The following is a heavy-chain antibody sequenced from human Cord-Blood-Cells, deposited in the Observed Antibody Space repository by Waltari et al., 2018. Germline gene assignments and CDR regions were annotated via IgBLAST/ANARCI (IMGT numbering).Heavy chain of an antibody. CDR2: IIPIFGTA. V-gene: IGHV1-69*12. CDR3: ASGIQLWYGGY. D-gene: IGHD5-18*01. J-gene: IGHJ4*02. Sequence: QVQLVQSGAEVKKPGSSVQVSCKAPGGNFSSYAIRWGRQAPGQGLEWMGGIIPIFGTANYAQKFQGRVTITADESTSTAYMELSSLRSEDTAVYYCASGIQLWYGGYWGQGTLVTVSS. CDR1: GGNFSSYA.